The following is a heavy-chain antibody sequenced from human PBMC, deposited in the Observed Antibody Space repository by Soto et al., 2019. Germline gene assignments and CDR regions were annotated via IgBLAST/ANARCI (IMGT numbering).Heavy chain of an antibody. CDR2: INHSGST. V-gene: IGHV4-34*01. J-gene: IGHJ4*02. Sequence: SETLSLTCAVYGGSFSCYYWSWIRQPPGKGLEWIGEINHSGSTNYNPSLKSRVTISVDTSKNQFSLKLSSVTAADTAVYYCARAPYDSSSYWGQGTLVTVSS. D-gene: IGHD3-22*01. CDR3: ARAPYDSSSY. CDR1: GGSFSCYY.